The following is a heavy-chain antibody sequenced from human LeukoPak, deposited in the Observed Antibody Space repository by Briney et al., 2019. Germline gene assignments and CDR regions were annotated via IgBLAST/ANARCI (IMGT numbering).Heavy chain of an antibody. Sequence: SETLSLTCTVSGGSISSGSYYWSWIRQPAGKGLEWIGRIYTSGSTNYNPSLKSRVTISVDTSKNQFSLKLSSVTAADTAVYYCARGGRYYDSSGYYYDWGQGTLVTVSS. CDR3: ARGGRYYDSSGYYYD. CDR1: GGSISSGSYY. D-gene: IGHD3-22*01. V-gene: IGHV4-61*02. CDR2: IYTSGST. J-gene: IGHJ4*02.